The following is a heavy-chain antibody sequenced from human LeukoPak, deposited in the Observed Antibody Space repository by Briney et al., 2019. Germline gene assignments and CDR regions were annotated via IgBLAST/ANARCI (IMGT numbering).Heavy chain of an antibody. CDR1: GFTFSSYS. Sequence: GGSLRLSCAASGFTFSSYSMNWVRQAPGKGLVWVSRINSDGSSTSYADSVKGRFTISRDNAENTLYLQMNSLRAEDTAVYYCARNSGSYFDYWGQGTLVTVSS. CDR3: ARNSGSYFDY. CDR2: INSDGSST. J-gene: IGHJ4*02. V-gene: IGHV3-74*01. D-gene: IGHD1-26*01.